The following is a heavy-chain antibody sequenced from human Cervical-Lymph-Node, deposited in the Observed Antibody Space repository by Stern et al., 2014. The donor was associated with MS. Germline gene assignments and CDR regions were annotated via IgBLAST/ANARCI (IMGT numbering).Heavy chain of an antibody. J-gene: IGHJ5*02. CDR1: GGSVSDSRYY. D-gene: IGHD6-13*01. V-gene: IGHV4-39*01. Sequence: QVQLQESGPGLVKPSETLSLTCAVSGGSVSDSRYYWGSIRQPPGKGLEWLGSVSSTGNTYNIRSLKMRVPISGDTTKNLFSLKLTSVTAADTALYYCSRHLPYSSSWYNWFDPWGQGTLVTVSS. CDR2: VSSTGNT. CDR3: SRHLPYSSSWYNWFDP.